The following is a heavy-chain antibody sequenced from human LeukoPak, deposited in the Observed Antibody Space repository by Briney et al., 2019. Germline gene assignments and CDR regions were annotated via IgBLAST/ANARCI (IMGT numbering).Heavy chain of an antibody. CDR2: INWNGGST. CDR3: AKNWGSGTRFDY. V-gene: IGHV3-20*04. CDR1: GFTFDDYG. Sequence: GGSLRLSCAASGFTFDDYGMSWVRQAPGKGLERVSGINWNGGSTGYADSVKGRFTISRDNAKNSLYLQMNSLRAEDTALYYCAKNWGSGTRFDYWGQGTLVTVSS. D-gene: IGHD7-27*01. J-gene: IGHJ4*02.